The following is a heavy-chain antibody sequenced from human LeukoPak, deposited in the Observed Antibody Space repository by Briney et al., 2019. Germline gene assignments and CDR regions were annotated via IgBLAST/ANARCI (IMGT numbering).Heavy chain of an antibody. J-gene: IGHJ4*02. V-gene: IGHV4-59*08. CDR3: ARWFSHQSASRSWYSPRYFDS. CDR1: GGSITSYY. Sequence: SETLSLTCTVSGGSITSYYWSWIRQPPGKGLEWIGSFYYGDTANYNPSLKSRVTISVDTSNNQFSLKLSSVTAADTAVYYCARWFSHQSASRSWYSPRYFDSWGQGTLVTVSS. CDR2: FYYGDTA. D-gene: IGHD6-13*01.